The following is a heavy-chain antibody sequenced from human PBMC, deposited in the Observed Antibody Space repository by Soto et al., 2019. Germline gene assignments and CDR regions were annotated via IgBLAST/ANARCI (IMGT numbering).Heavy chain of an antibody. J-gene: IGHJ4*02. D-gene: IGHD2-2*01. Sequence: SETLSLTCTASGGSISSYYWSWIRQPPGKGLEWIGYIYYSGSTNYNPSLKSRVTISVDTSKNQFSLKLSSVTAADTAVYYCASSLWNCSSTSCQEDYWGQGTLVTVSS. V-gene: IGHV4-59*01. CDR2: IYYSGST. CDR1: GGSISSYY. CDR3: ASSLWNCSSTSCQEDY.